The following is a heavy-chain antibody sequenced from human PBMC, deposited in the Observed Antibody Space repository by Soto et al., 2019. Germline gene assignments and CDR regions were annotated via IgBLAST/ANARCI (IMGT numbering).Heavy chain of an antibody. CDR2: ISSISSYI. Sequence: GGSLRLSCAASGFTFSSYAMHWVRQAPGKGLEWVSSISSISSYIYYADSVKGRFTISRDNARNSVYLQMNSLRAEDTAVYYCARDRYGDYVVDYWGQGTLVTVSS. V-gene: IGHV3-21*01. D-gene: IGHD4-17*01. CDR1: GFTFSSYA. J-gene: IGHJ4*02. CDR3: ARDRYGDYVVDY.